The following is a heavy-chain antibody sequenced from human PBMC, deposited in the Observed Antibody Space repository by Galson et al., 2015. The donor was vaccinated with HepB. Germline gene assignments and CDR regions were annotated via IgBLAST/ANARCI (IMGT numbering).Heavy chain of an antibody. CDR3: TSGCSSTSCYWGDYYYHYGMDV. CDR1: GFTFSGSA. CDR2: IRSKANSYAT. D-gene: IGHD2-2*01. Sequence: SLRLSCAASGFTFSGSAMHWVRQASGKGLEWVGRIRSKANSYATAYAASVKGRFTISRDDSKNTAYLQMNSLKTEDTAVYYCTSGCSSTSCYWGDYYYHYGMDVWGQGTTVTVSS. V-gene: IGHV3-73*01. J-gene: IGHJ6*02.